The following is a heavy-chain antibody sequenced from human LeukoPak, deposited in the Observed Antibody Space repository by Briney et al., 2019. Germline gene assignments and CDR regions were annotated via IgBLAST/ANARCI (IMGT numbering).Heavy chain of an antibody. V-gene: IGHV3-7*03. CDR3: ARMQWLAVYFDY. CDR2: IKQDGSEK. J-gene: IGHJ4*02. Sequence: GGSLRLSCAASVVTFSIDCMSWVREALGERREWVANIKQDGSEKYYVDSVKGRFTISRDNAKNSLYLQMNSLRAEDTAVYYCARMQWLAVYFDYWGQGTLVTVSS. D-gene: IGHD6-19*01. CDR1: VVTFSIDC.